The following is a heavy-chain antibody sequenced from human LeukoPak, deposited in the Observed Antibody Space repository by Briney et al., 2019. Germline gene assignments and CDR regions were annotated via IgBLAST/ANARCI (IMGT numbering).Heavy chain of an antibody. D-gene: IGHD2/OR15-2a*01. V-gene: IGHV3-23*01. Sequence: GGSLRLSCTASGFTLSSYEMSWIRQAPGKGLEWVSSIDYSGGSTYYADSVKGRFTISRDNSKNTLYLQLNSLRVEDTAVYYCAKDFGIYDTTTDYWGQGTLVTVSS. J-gene: IGHJ4*02. CDR3: AKDFGIYDTTTDY. CDR1: GFTLSSYE. CDR2: IDYSGGST.